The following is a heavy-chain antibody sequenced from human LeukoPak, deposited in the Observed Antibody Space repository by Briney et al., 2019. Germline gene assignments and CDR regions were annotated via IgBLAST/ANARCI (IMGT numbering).Heavy chain of an antibody. CDR3: AKALGGRYYYYGMDV. D-gene: IGHD4-23*01. Sequence: GGSLRLSCAASGFTFSSYAMSWVRQAPGKGLEWVSAISGSGGSTYYADSVKGRFTISRDNSKNTLYLLMNSLRAEDTAVYYCAKALGGRYYYYGMDVWGQGTTVTVSS. CDR1: GFTFSSYA. V-gene: IGHV3-23*01. CDR2: ISGSGGST. J-gene: IGHJ6*02.